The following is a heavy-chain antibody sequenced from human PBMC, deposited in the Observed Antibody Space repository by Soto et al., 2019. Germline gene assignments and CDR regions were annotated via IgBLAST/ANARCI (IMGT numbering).Heavy chain of an antibody. Sequence: KTGGSLRLSCSASGFTFNDENMSWVRQVPGKGLEWVSGISGGGSYIFYADSVQGRFSISRDNANNSLFLEMNSLRVEDTAVYYCARDSDCHSTSCFFPPHVWGQGTTVTVSS. CDR1: GFTFNDEN. CDR3: ARDSDCHSTSCFFPPHV. V-gene: IGHV3-21*01. J-gene: IGHJ6*02. D-gene: IGHD2-2*01. CDR2: ISGGGSYI.